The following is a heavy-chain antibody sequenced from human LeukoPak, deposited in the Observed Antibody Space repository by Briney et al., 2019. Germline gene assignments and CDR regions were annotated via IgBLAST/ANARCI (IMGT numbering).Heavy chain of an antibody. D-gene: IGHD1-26*01. CDR1: GGSISSYY. CDR3: ARALVGAPEGWGAFDI. CDR2: IYYSGST. Sequence: PSETLSLTCTVSGGSISSYYWSWIRQPPGKGLEWIGYIYYSGSTNYNPSLKSRVTISVDTSKNQFSLKLSSVTAADTAVYYCARALVGAPEGWGAFDIWGQGTMVTVSS. V-gene: IGHV4-59*01. J-gene: IGHJ3*02.